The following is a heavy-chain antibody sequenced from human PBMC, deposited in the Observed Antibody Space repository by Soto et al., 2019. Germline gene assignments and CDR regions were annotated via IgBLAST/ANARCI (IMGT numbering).Heavy chain of an antibody. Sequence: PSDTLSLTCTVSGGSISSGGYYWSWIRQHPGKGLEWIGFIYYSGYTYYNPSLKSRVSISVDTSKNQFSLKLSSVTAADTAVYYCARVLGYCTGGNCYPDYWGQGTLVTVSS. CDR2: IYYSGYT. CDR1: GGSISSGGYY. J-gene: IGHJ4*02. V-gene: IGHV4-31*03. CDR3: ARVLGYCTGGNCYPDY. D-gene: IGHD2-15*01.